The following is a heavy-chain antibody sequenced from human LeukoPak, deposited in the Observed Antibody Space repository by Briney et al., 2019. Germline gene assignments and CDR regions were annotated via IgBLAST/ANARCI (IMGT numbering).Heavy chain of an antibody. D-gene: IGHD2-15*01. CDR3: ATFCSGGDCYSFAP. V-gene: IGHV3-23*01. CDR1: GFTFINYA. CDR2: IIGSGGST. J-gene: IGHJ5*02. Sequence: TGGSLRLSCAASGFTFINYAMTWVRQAPGKGLEWVSTIIGSGGSTDYADSVKGRFTISRDNSKDTLFLQMDSLRVEDTAVYYCATFCSGGDCYSFAPWGQGTLVTVSS.